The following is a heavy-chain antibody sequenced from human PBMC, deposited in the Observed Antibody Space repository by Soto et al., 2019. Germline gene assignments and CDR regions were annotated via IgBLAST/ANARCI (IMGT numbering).Heavy chain of an antibody. Sequence: QVQLVQSGAEMKQPGSSVKVSCKASGGTFSSYAISWVRQAPGQGLEWMGGIIPIFGTANYAQKFQGRVTITADESTSTAYMELSSLRSEDTAVYYCARADKHYDILTGRFDPWGQGTLVTVSS. J-gene: IGHJ5*02. CDR2: IIPIFGTA. CDR3: ARADKHYDILTGRFDP. V-gene: IGHV1-69*01. CDR1: GGTFSSYA. D-gene: IGHD3-9*01.